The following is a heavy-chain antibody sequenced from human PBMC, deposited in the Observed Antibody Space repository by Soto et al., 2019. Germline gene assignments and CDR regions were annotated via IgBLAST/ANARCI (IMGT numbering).Heavy chain of an antibody. CDR2: INAGNGNT. J-gene: IGHJ4*02. CDR1: GYTFTSYA. Sequence: ASMKVSCKASGYTFTSYAMHWVRQAPGQRLEWMGWINAGNGNTKYSQKFQGRVTITRDTSASTAYMELSSLRSEDTAVYYCARDSSSSPFDYWGQGTLVTVFS. D-gene: IGHD6-6*01. CDR3: ARDSSSSPFDY. V-gene: IGHV1-3*01.